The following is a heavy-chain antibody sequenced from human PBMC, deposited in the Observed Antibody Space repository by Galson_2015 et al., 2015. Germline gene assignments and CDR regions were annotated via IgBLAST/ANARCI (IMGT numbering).Heavy chain of an antibody. CDR3: ARDLRQWLTNDAFDI. V-gene: IGHV3-30*01. CDR2: ISYDGSNK. D-gene: IGHD6-19*01. CDR1: GSTFSGYA. J-gene: IGHJ3*02. Sequence: SLRLSCAASGSTFSGYAMHWVRQAPGKGLEWVAVISYDGSNKDYADSVKDRFTISRDNSKNTLHLQMNSLRAEDTAVYYCARDLRQWLTNDAFDIWGQGTTVTVSS.